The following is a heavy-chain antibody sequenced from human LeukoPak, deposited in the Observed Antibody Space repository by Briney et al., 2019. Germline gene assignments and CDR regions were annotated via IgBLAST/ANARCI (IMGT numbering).Heavy chain of an antibody. CDR1: GGSISSYY. D-gene: IGHD3-22*01. CDR2: IYYSGST. Sequence: SETLSLTCTVSGGSISSYYWSWIRQPPGKGLEWIGSIYYSGSTYYNPSLKSRVTISVDTSKNQFSLKLSSVTAADTAVYYCASPRGHYYDSSGYYFSYYYYMDVWGKGTTVTVSS. CDR3: ASPRGHYYDSSGYYFSYYYYMDV. V-gene: IGHV4-59*05. J-gene: IGHJ6*03.